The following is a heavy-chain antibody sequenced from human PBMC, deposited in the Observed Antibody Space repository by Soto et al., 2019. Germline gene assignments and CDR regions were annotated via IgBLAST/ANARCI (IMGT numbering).Heavy chain of an antibody. J-gene: IGHJ6*02. CDR2: ISWNSGSI. CDR1: GFTFDDYA. Sequence: EVQLVESGGGLVQPGRSLRLSCAASGFTFDDYAMHWVRQAPGKGLVWVSGISWNSGSIGYADSVKGRFTISRDNAKNSLYLQMNSLRAEDTALYYCAKADYRAYYYGMDVWGQGTTVTVSS. V-gene: IGHV3-9*01. D-gene: IGHD4-17*01. CDR3: AKADYRAYYYGMDV.